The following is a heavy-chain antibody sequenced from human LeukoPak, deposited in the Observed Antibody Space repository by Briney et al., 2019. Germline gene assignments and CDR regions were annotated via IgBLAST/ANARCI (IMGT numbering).Heavy chain of an antibody. CDR1: GGAFSGYY. CDR2: INHSGST. D-gene: IGHD6-19*01. Sequence: SETLSITCVVYGGAFSGYYWSWIRQPPGKGLEWIGEINHSGSTNYNPSLKSRVTISVDTSKNQFSLKLSSVTAADTAVYYCARDSDGWYWAFDFWGQGTPVTVSS. J-gene: IGHJ4*02. CDR3: ARDSDGWYWAFDF. V-gene: IGHV4-34*01.